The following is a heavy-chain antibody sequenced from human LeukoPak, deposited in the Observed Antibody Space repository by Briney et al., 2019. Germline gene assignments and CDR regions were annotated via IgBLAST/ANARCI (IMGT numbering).Heavy chain of an antibody. J-gene: IGHJ4*02. V-gene: IGHV4-39*01. CDR1: GGSISSSSYS. Sequence: SETLSLTCTVSGGSISSSSYSWGWIRQPPGKGLEWIGSIYYSGSTYYNPSLKSRVTISVDTSKNQFSLKLSSVTAADTAVYYCAKHGSSYGYYYWGQGTLVTVSS. CDR2: IYYSGST. CDR3: AKHGSSYGYYY. D-gene: IGHD5-18*01.